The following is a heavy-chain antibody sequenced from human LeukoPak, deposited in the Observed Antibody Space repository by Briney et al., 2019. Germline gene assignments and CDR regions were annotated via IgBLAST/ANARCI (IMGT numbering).Heavy chain of an antibody. CDR2: CDPEDGER. Sequence: ASVKVSCKVSGYTLTELSMHWVRQAPGKGLEWMGGCDPEDGERIYTQKFQGRVTMTEDTSTDTAYMEVSSLRSEDTAVYYCASAFQTSAEDYWGQGTLVTVSS. CDR3: ASAFQTSAEDY. V-gene: IGHV1-24*01. J-gene: IGHJ4*02. CDR1: GYTLTELS.